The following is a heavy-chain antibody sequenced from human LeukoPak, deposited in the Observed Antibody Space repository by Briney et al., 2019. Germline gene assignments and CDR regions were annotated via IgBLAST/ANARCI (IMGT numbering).Heavy chain of an antibody. J-gene: IGHJ5*02. CDR1: GGSFSGYY. CDR2: INHSGST. CDR3: ARETDIVVVPASAGWFDP. D-gene: IGHD2-2*01. Sequence: PSETLSLTCAVYGGSFSGYYWSWIRQPPGKGLVWIGEINHSGSTNYNPSLKSRVTVSVDTSKNQFSLKLSSVTAADTAAYYCARETDIVVVPASAGWFDPWGQGTLVTVSS. V-gene: IGHV4-34*01.